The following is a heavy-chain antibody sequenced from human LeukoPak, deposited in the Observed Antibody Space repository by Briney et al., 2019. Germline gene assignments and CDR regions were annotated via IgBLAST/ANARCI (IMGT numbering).Heavy chain of an antibody. D-gene: IGHD1-26*01. CDR3: AKDGGSYYSYMDV. V-gene: IGHV3-43D*03. Sequence: RSGGSPRLSCAASGFTFDDYAMHWVRQAPGKGLEWVSLISWDGGSTYYADSVKGRFTTSRDDRKNSLYLQMNSLRAEDTALYYCAKDGGSYYSYMDVWGKGTTVTVSS. CDR2: ISWDGGST. J-gene: IGHJ6*03. CDR1: GFTFDDYA.